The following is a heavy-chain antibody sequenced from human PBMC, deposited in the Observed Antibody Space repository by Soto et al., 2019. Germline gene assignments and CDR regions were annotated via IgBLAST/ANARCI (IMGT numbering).Heavy chain of an antibody. Sequence: GKGLEWIGSIYYSGSTYYNPSLKSRVTISVDTSKNQFSLRLSSVTAADTAVYYCARLLLWFGELSGLSDPWVQGTLDTV. CDR2: IYYSGST. V-gene: IGHV4-39*01. J-gene: IGHJ5*02. D-gene: IGHD3-10*01. CDR3: ARLLLWFGELSGLSDP.